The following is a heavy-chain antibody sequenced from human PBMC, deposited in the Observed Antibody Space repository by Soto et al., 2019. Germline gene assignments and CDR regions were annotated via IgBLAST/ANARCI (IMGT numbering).Heavy chain of an antibody. CDR3: AKSRGSGTYFNPSDALDI. Sequence: LRLSCAASGLTFSNYAMSWVRQAPGKGLEWVSCISGSAGGTYYAYSVKGRFIISRDNSRNTLHLQMSSLRAEDTAIYYCAKSRGSGTYFNPSDALDIWGQGTVVTVSS. D-gene: IGHD3-10*01. CDR1: GLTFSNYA. J-gene: IGHJ3*02. CDR2: ISGSAGGT. V-gene: IGHV3-23*01.